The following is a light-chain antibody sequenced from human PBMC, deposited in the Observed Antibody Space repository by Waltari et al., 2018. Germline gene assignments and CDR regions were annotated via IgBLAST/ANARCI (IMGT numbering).Light chain of an antibody. CDR1: SSDVAGYTS. V-gene: IGLV2-14*01. CDR2: EVS. CDR3: SSYTSSSTLV. J-gene: IGLJ2*01. Sequence: QSALTQPAPVSGSPGQSITIPCTGTSSDVAGYTSVPWSQQHPGKTPKLMIYEVSNRPSGVSNRFAGSKSGNTASLTISGLQAEDEADYYCSSYTSSSTLVFGGGTKLTVL.